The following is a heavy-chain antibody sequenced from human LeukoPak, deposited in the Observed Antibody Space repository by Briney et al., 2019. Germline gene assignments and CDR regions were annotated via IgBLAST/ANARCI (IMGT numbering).Heavy chain of an antibody. CDR3: ARGDNGGYEPPGGY. V-gene: IGHV3-33*01. CDR2: IWYDGSNK. CDR1: GFTFSSYG. Sequence: PGGSLRLSCAASGFTFSSYGMHWVRQAPGKGLEWVADIWYDGSNKFYAESVKGRFTISRDDSKNTLYLQMNSLRAEDTAVYYCARGDNGGYEPPGGYWGQGTLVTVSS. J-gene: IGHJ4*02. D-gene: IGHD4-23*01.